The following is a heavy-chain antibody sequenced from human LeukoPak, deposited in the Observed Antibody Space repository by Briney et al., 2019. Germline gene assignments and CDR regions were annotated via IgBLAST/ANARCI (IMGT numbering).Heavy chain of an antibody. D-gene: IGHD3-3*01. CDR2: IYYSGST. CDR3: ARGAYDFWSGSYYDAFDI. CDR1: GGSISSGDYY. V-gene: IGHV4-30-4*08. Sequence: SETLSPTCTVSGGSISSGDYYWSWIRQPPGKGLEWIGYIYYSGSTYYNPSLKSRVTISVDTSKNQFSLKLSSVTAADTAVYYCARGAYDFWSGSYYDAFDIWGQGTMVTVSS. J-gene: IGHJ3*02.